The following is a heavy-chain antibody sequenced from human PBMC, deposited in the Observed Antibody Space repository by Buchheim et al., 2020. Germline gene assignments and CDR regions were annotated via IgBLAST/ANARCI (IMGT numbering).Heavy chain of an antibody. CDR2: VSHTGST. CDR1: GGSISSSN. J-gene: IGHJ4*02. CDR3: ARTTMIRGISTLFDN. V-gene: IGHV4-59*01. Sequence: QVQLQESGPGLVKPSETLSLTCTASGGSISSSNWNWIRQPPGMGLEWIVCVSHTGSTTYNPSLKSRVTISIDSSKTQFSLKLTSVTPADTAMYYCARTTMIRGISTLFDNWGQGT. D-gene: IGHD3-10*01.